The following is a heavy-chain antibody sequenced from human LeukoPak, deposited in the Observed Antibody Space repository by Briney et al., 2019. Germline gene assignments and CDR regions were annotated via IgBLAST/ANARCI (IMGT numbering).Heavy chain of an antibody. J-gene: IGHJ6*03. CDR1: GGSIGNYY. Sequence: SETLSLTCTISGGSIGNYYWTWIRQPPGKGLEWIGYIYYDGTTKYNPSLKSRVSISVDASKSQFSLNLRSVTAADTAVYYCARVPAGPPYHYMNVWGKGTTVTVSS. CDR2: IYYDGTT. V-gene: IGHV4-59*01. CDR3: ARVPAGPPYHYMNV.